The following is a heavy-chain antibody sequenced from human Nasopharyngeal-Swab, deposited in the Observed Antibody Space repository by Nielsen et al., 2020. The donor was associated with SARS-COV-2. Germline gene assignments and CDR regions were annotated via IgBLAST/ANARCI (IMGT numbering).Heavy chain of an antibody. J-gene: IGHJ4*02. CDR2: IIPSSGTA. V-gene: IGHV1-69*01. CDR3: AREEGYSSGWYFRY. Sequence: WVRQVPGQGLEWMGGIIPSSGTANYAQKFQGRVTITADESSSIVYMEVSGLRSEDSAVYYCAREEGYSSGWYFRYWGQGTRVTVSS. D-gene: IGHD6-13*01.